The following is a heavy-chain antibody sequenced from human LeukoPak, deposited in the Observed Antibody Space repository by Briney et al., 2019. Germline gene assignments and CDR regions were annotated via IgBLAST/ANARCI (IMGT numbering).Heavy chain of an antibody. D-gene: IGHD3-10*01. CDR3: AKLGKTENHYGSGRFSYYYYMDV. V-gene: IGHV3-30*02. J-gene: IGHJ6*03. CDR1: GFTFSNYG. Sequence: GGSLRLSCAASGFTFSNYGMHWVRQAPGRGLEWVAFIRSDGINKYHADSVKGRFTISRDNSKNTLYLQMNSLRAEDTAVYYCAKLGKTENHYGSGRFSYYYYMDVWGKGTTVTISS. CDR2: IRSDGINK.